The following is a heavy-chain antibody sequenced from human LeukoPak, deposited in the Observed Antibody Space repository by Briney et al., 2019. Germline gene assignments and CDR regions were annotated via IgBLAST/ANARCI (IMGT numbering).Heavy chain of an antibody. CDR2: ISAYNGNT. J-gene: IGHJ4*02. D-gene: IGHD2-15*01. CDR1: GYTFTSSG. Sequence: ASVKVSCKASGYTFTSSGISWVRQAPGQGLEWMACISAYNGNTYYAQTLRGRVTMTTDTSTSTAYMELRSLRSDDTAVYYCSSHTNEGSRYYFDYWGQGTLVTVSS. CDR3: SSHTNEGSRYYFDY. V-gene: IGHV1-18*01.